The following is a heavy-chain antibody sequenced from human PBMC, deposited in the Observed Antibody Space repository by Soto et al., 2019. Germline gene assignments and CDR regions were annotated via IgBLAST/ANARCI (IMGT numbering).Heavy chain of an antibody. V-gene: IGHV3-23*01. J-gene: IGHJ4*02. CDR1: GFTFSGYA. CDR3: ARESEDLTSNFDY. CDR2: ITSGGDT. Sequence: PGGSLRLSCATSGFTFSGYAMTWVRQAPGKGLNWVSAITSGGDTFFADSVKGRFTISRDHSKNTFYLQMNSLSAEDTAVYYCARESEDLTSNFDYWGQGTLVTVSS.